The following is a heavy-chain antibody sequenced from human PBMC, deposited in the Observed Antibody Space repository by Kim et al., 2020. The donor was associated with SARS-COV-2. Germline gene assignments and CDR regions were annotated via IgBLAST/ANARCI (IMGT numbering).Heavy chain of an antibody. CDR2: IYYSGST. D-gene: IGHD2-21*01. CDR3: ARLLVSRVWYFDY. J-gene: IGHJ4*02. V-gene: IGHV4-31*03. Sequence: SETLSLTCTVSGGSISSGGYYWSWIRQHPGKGLEWIGYIYYSGSTYYNPSLKSRVTISVDTSKNQFSLKLSSVTAADTAVYYCARLLVSRVWYFDYLGQGTLVTVSS. CDR1: GGSISSGGYY.